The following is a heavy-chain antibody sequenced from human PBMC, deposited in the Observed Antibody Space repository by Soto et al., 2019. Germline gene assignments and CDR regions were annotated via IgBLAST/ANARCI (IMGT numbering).Heavy chain of an antibody. CDR2: TYYSAGT. V-gene: IGHV4-39*01. CDR3: ARHASRGYSSSWYFED. J-gene: IGHJ4*02. D-gene: IGHD6-13*01. Sequence: SETLSLTCNVSGGSVGSSSYYWGWIRQAPGKGLEWIVSTYYSAGTYYNPSLKGRVTTSMDASKNQFSLTVTSVTAADTAIYYCARHASRGYSSSWYFEDWGQGTPVTVSS. CDR1: GGSVGSSSYY.